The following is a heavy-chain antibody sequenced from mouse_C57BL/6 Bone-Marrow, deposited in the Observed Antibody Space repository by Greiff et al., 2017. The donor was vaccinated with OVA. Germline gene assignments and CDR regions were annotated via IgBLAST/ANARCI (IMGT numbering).Heavy chain of an antibody. V-gene: IGHV5-15*01. Sequence: EVQLVESGGGLVQPGGSLKLSCAASGFTFSDYGMAWVRQAPRKGPEWVAFFSNLAYSIYYADTVTGRFTISRENAKNTLYLEMSSLRSEDTAMYYCARRDYYGSSYDWYFDVWGTGTTVTVSS. J-gene: IGHJ1*03. CDR2: FSNLAYSI. CDR1: GFTFSDYG. D-gene: IGHD1-1*01. CDR3: ARRDYYGSSYDWYFDV.